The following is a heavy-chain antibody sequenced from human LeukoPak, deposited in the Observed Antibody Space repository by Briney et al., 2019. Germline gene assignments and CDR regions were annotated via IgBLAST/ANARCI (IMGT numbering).Heavy chain of an antibody. V-gene: IGHV3-23*01. CDR1: GFNFSIYA. Sequence: PGGSLRLSCAASGFNFSIYAMGWVRQAPGRGLQWVSGISASGATTYYADSLKGRFTISRDNSKNTLYLQMNSLRAEDTAVYYCAKDDYYDSSGYYYDSPWGQGTLVTVSS. D-gene: IGHD3-22*01. J-gene: IGHJ5*02. CDR3: AKDDYYDSSGYYYDSP. CDR2: ISASGATT.